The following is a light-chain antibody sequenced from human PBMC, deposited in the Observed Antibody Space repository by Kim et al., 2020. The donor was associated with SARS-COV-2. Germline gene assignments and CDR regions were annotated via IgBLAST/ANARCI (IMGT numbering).Light chain of an antibody. Sequence: SASVGDRVTITGRASQGISSWLAWYQQKPGKAPKLLIYKASSLESGVPSRFSGSGSGTEFTLTISSLQPDDFATYYCQQYNSYPYSFGQGTKLEIK. CDR2: KAS. CDR3: QQYNSYPYS. CDR1: QGISSW. V-gene: IGKV1-5*03. J-gene: IGKJ2*03.